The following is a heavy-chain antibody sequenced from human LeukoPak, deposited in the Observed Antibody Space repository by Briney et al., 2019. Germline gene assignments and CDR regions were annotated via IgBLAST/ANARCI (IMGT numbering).Heavy chain of an antibody. CDR3: AKNYYGSGSYYSPGDY. V-gene: IGHV3-23*01. CDR2: ISGSGGST. CDR1: GFTFSSYA. D-gene: IGHD3-10*01. Sequence: GGSLRLSCAASGFTFSSYAMSWVRQAPGKGLEWVSAISGSGGSTYYADSVKGRFTISRDNSKNTLYLQMNSLRAEDTAVYYCAKNYYGSGSYYSPGDYWGQGTLVTVSS. J-gene: IGHJ4*02.